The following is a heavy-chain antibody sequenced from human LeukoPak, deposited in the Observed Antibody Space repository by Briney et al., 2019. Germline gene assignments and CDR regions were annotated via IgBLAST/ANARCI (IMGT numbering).Heavy chain of an antibody. V-gene: IGHV4-34*01. Sequence: SETLSLTCAVYGGSFSGYYWSWLRQPPGKGLEWIGEINHSGSTNYNPSLKSRVTISVDTSKNQFSLKLSSVTAADTAVYYCARGGLRRYYYDSSGKKFDHWGQGTLVTVSS. J-gene: IGHJ5*02. CDR3: ARGGLRRYYYDSSGKKFDH. CDR1: GGSFSGYY. D-gene: IGHD3-22*01. CDR2: INHSGST.